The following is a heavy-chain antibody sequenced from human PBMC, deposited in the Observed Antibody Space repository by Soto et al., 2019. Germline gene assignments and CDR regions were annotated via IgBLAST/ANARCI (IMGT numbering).Heavy chain of an antibody. CDR2: ISGSGGST. CDR3: AKRTVGWYFDL. CDR1: GFTFSSYA. D-gene: IGHD4-17*01. Sequence: EVQLLESGGGLVQPGGSLRLSCAASGFTFSSYAMSWVRQAPGKGREWVPAISGSGGSTYYADSVKGRFTISRDNSKNTLYLQMNSLRAEDTAVYSCAKRTVGWYFDLWGRGTLVTVSS. J-gene: IGHJ2*01. V-gene: IGHV3-23*01.